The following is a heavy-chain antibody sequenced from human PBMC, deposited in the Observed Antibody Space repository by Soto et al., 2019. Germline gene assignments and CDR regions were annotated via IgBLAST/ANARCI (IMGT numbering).Heavy chain of an antibody. D-gene: IGHD2-2*02. CDR1: GFTSWDYD. Sequence: QVQLVESGGALVKPGGSLRLSCAASGFTSWDYDMSWIRQAPGKGLEWVSNISRSGNTMYYGDYVKGRFTISRDNAENSVFLQMISLRAEDTAVYYCVREGRSSTSCNTGCAFDIWGQGTMVTVSS. J-gene: IGHJ3*02. V-gene: IGHV3-11*01. CDR2: ISRSGNTM. CDR3: VREGRSSTSCNTGCAFDI.